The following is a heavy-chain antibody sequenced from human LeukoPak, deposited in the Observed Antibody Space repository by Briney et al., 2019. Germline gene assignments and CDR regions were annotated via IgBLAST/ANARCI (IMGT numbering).Heavy chain of an antibody. CDR3: AVYYYGP. Sequence: SETLSLTCTVSGGSISSGGYYWTWVRQHPGKGLEWIGFTHNSGSTYYNPSLKSRVTISLDTSKNQFSLNLSSVTAADTAVYYCAVYYYGPWGQGTLVTVSS. V-gene: IGHV4-31*03. CDR1: GGSISSGGYY. D-gene: IGHD3-10*01. CDR2: THNSGST. J-gene: IGHJ4*02.